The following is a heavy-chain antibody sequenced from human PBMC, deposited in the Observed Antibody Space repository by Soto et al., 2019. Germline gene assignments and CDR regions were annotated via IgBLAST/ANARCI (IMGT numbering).Heavy chain of an antibody. CDR2: IIPILGIA. D-gene: IGHD4-17*01. CDR3: ARFEGNDYGDYGRRTGTIAEYFQH. CDR1: GGTFSSYT. J-gene: IGHJ1*01. Sequence: ASVKVSCKASGGTFSSYTISWVRQAPGQGLEWMGRIIPILGIANYAQKFQGRVTITADKSTSTAYMELSSLRSEDTAVYYCARFEGNDYGDYGRRTGTIAEYFQHWGQGTLVTVSS. V-gene: IGHV1-69*02.